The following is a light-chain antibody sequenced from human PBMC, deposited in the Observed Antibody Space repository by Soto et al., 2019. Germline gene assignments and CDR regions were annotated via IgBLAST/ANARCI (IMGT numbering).Light chain of an antibody. Sequence: EIVMTQSPATLSVSPGERATLSCRASQSVSSNLAWYQQKPGQAPRLLIYGASTRATDIPARFSGSGSGTEFTLSISSRQSEDFAVYYCQQYNNCTPFTFGPGTKVDIK. CDR3: QQYNNCTPFT. V-gene: IGKV3-15*01. CDR2: GAS. CDR1: QSVSSN. J-gene: IGKJ3*01.